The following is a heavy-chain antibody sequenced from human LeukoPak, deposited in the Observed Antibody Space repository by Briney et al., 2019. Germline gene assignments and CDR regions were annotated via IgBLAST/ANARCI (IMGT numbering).Heavy chain of an antibody. Sequence: GESLRLSCAASGFTFSTYTMNWVRQAPGKGLEWVSAINSDGTKTSYAGSVKGQYTISRDNSKNTLYLQINSLRVEDTAVYYCAKDPGGGNCYLFDLWGQGTLVTVSS. CDR2: INSDGTKT. D-gene: IGHD2-21*01. CDR3: AKDPGGGNCYLFDL. J-gene: IGHJ4*02. CDR1: GFTFSTYT. V-gene: IGHV3-23*01.